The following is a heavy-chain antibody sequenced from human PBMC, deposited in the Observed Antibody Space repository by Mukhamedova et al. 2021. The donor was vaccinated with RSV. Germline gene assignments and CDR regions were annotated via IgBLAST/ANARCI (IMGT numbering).Heavy chain of an antibody. V-gene: IGHV4-4*02. CDR3: AREPQNGSGRPMGFDP. Sequence: IGEVHHSGSTNYNPSLKSRVTISVDKSKNHFSLNLSSVTAADTAEYYCAREPQNGSGRPMGFDPWGQGTLVIVSS. J-gene: IGHJ5*02. D-gene: IGHD3-10*01. CDR2: VHHSGST.